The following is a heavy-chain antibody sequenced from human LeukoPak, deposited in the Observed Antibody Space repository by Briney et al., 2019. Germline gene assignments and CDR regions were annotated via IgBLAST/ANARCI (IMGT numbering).Heavy chain of an antibody. J-gene: IGHJ3*02. CDR2: INPNSGGT. Sequence: ASVKVSCKASGYTFTGYYMHWVRQAPGQGLEWMGWINPNSGGTNYAQKFQGRVTMTRDTSISTAHMELSRLRSDDTAVYYCAREQAHMVRAHAFDIWGQGTMVTVSS. V-gene: IGHV1-2*02. CDR1: GYTFTGYY. D-gene: IGHD3-10*01. CDR3: AREQAHMVRAHAFDI.